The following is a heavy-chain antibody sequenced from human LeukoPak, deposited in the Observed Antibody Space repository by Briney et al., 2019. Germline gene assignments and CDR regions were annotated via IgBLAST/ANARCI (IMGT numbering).Heavy chain of an antibody. CDR1: GGSVSSGSYY. CDR3: ATNERSGYYYYYGMDV. Sequence: SETLSLTRTVSGGSVSSGSYYWSWIRQPPGKGLEWIGYIYYSGITNCNPSLKSRVTISVDTSKNQFSLKLTSVTAADTAVYYCATNERSGYYYYYGMDVWGQGTTVTVSS. V-gene: IGHV4-61*01. CDR2: IYYSGIT. J-gene: IGHJ6*02. D-gene: IGHD3-10*01.